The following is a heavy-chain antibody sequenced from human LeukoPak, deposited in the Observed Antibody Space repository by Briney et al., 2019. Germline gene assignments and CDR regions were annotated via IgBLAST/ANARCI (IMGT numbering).Heavy chain of an antibody. CDR2: INHSGST. D-gene: IGHD2-21*02. Sequence: SETLSLTCAVCGGSFSGYYWSWIRQPPRKGLEWIGEINHSGSTNYNPSLKSRVTISVDTSKNQFSLKLSSVTAADTAVYYCAKHSDYIGDSSLDTDAFDVWGRGTMVTVSS. CDR1: GGSFSGYY. J-gene: IGHJ3*01. V-gene: IGHV4-34*01. CDR3: AKHSDYIGDSSLDTDAFDV.